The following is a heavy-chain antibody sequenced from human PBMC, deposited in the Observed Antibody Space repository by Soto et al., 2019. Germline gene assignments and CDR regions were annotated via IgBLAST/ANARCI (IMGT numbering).Heavy chain of an antibody. D-gene: IGHD2-21*01. CDR2: ISAYNGNT. J-gene: IGHJ5*02. V-gene: IGHV1-18*01. CDR1: GYTFTSYG. Sequence: ASVKVSCKPSGYTFTSYGISWVRQAPGQGLEWMGWISAYNGNTNYAQKLQGRVTMTTDTSTSTAYMELRSLRSDDTAVYYCARDRIYCGDSVCYENCLEPWGQGTLVTVSS. CDR3: ARDRIYCGDSVCYENCLEP.